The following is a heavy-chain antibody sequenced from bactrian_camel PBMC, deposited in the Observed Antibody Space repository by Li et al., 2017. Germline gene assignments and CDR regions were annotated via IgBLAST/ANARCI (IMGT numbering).Heavy chain of an antibody. Sequence: EGQLVETGGGSVRAGGFLRLSCVASGYTYTMAWFRQAPGKGLEWVSAINSGGGSTYYADSVKGRFTISRDNAKNTVYLQMKSLEPEDTAMYYCAAEFRFRGRPCSMVWKDYAYRGQGTQVTVS. V-gene: IGHV3S40*01. J-gene: IGHJ4*01. CDR3: AAEFRFRGRPCSMVWKDYAY. D-gene: IGHD3*01. CDR2: INSGGGST. CDR1: GYTYT.